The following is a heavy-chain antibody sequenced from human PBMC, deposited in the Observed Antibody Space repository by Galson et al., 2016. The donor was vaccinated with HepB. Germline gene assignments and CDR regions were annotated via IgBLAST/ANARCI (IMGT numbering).Heavy chain of an antibody. Sequence: SLRLSCAAPEFTFSDFGMHWVRQAPGKGLEWVSSISSTSTYIYYADSVKGRFTISRDNAKNSLYLQMHSLRAEDTAVYFCARVRLGSLVVLDYWGQGTLVTVSS. CDR2: ISSTSTYI. CDR3: ARVRLGSLVVLDY. D-gene: IGHD7-27*01. CDR1: EFTFSDFG. J-gene: IGHJ4*02. V-gene: IGHV3-21*01.